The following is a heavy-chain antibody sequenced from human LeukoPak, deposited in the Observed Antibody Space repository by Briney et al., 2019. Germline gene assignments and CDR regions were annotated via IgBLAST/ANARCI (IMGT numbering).Heavy chain of an antibody. D-gene: IGHD5-18*01. Sequence: GGSLRLSCSASGFAFTSYAMHWVRQAPGKGLEFVSAIGGDGLSTFYGDSVKGGFIISRDDSKNTLYLQMTSLSPEDTAVYYCVKDFGYSYGYGPFDSWGQGTLVTVSS. CDR2: IGGDGLST. V-gene: IGHV3-64D*09. CDR1: GFAFTSYA. J-gene: IGHJ4*02. CDR3: VKDFGYSYGYGPFDS.